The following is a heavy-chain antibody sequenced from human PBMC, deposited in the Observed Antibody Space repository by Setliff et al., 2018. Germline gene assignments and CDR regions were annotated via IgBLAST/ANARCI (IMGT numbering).Heavy chain of an antibody. CDR3: VKVKKPLIRGSGFDY. CDR2: INPTGGST. V-gene: IGHV1-46*01. CDR1: GYTFTSYY. Sequence: ASVKVSCKASGYTFTSYYMHWVRQAPGQGLEWMGLINPTGGSTSYAQKFQGRVTMTRDTSTSTVFMELSSLRSEDTAVYYCVKVKKPLIRGSGFDYWGRGTLVTVSS. J-gene: IGHJ4*02. D-gene: IGHD3-10*01.